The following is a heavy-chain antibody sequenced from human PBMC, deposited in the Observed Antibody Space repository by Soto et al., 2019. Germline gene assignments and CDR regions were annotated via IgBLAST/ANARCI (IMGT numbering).Heavy chain of an antibody. CDR3: ARGRSYYYDSSGCQGY. D-gene: IGHD3-22*01. J-gene: IGHJ4*02. CDR2: IIPIFGTA. Sequence: SVKVSCKASGGTFSSYSISWVRQAPGQGLEWMGGIIPIFGTANYAQKFQGRVTITADESTSTAYMELSSLRSEDTAVYYCARGRSYYYDSSGCQGYWGQGTLVTVSS. CDR1: GGTFSSYS. V-gene: IGHV1-69*13.